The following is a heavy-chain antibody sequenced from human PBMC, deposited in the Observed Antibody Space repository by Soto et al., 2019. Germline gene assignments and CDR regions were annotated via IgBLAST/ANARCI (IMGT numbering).Heavy chain of an antibody. Sequence: QVQLVESGGGVVQPGRSLRLSCAASGFTFSSYGMHWVRQAPGKGLEWVAVISYDGSNKYYADSVKGRFTISRDNSKNTLYLQMNSLSAEDTAVYYCAKVLGIAAAGTPTDDYWGQGTLVTVSS. CDR3: AKVLGIAAAGTPTDDY. CDR2: ISYDGSNK. J-gene: IGHJ4*02. CDR1: GFTFSSYG. V-gene: IGHV3-30*18. D-gene: IGHD6-13*01.